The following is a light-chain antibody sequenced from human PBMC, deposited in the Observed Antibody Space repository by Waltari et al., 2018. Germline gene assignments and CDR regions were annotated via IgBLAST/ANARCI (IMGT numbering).Light chain of an antibody. Sequence: SYELTQPSSVSVSPGQTARITCSGDVPAKRYTRWFQQKPGQAPVLVIYKDSERPSGIPERFSGSSSGTTVTLTISGAQVEDEADYYCYSVDDNKRVFGGGTKLTVL. CDR1: VPAKRY. CDR2: KDS. CDR3: YSVDDNKRV. J-gene: IGLJ2*01. V-gene: IGLV3-27*01.